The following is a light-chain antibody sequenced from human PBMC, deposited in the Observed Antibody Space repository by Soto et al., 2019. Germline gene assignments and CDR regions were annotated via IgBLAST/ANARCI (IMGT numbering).Light chain of an antibody. Sequence: QSALTQHPSVSGSPGQSVTISGTGTSSDVGSYNRVSWYQQPPGAAPKRMIYEVSNRPSGVPDRFSGSKSGNTASLTISGLQAEDEADYYCNSYTGSSTYVFGTGT. CDR3: NSYTGSSTYV. CDR1: SSDVGSYNR. J-gene: IGLJ1*01. CDR2: EVS. V-gene: IGLV2-18*02.